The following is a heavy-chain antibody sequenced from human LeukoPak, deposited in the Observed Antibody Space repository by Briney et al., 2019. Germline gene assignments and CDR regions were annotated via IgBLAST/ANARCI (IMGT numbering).Heavy chain of an antibody. CDR1: GFTFDSYA. Sequence: GRSLRLSRAASGFTFDSYAMHWVRQAPGKGLEWVANIKEDGTEKYYVDSVKGRFTISRDNAKNSLHLQMNSLRAEDTAVYFCARDGFGGPTAPSAYWGQGTLVTVSS. CDR2: IKEDGTEK. D-gene: IGHD3-10*01. J-gene: IGHJ4*02. CDR3: ARDGFGGPTAPSAY. V-gene: IGHV3-7*01.